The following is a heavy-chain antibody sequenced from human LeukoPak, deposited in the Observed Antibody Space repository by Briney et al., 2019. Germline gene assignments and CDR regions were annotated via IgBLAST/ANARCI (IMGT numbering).Heavy chain of an antibody. J-gene: IGHJ4*02. CDR1: GGTFSSYA. CDR3: ARDLGYDSSGTTFGY. CDR2: IIPIFGTA. Sequence: ASVKVSCKASGGTFSSYAISWVRQAPGQGLEWIGGIIPIFGTANYAQKFQGRVTITADESTSTAYVELSSLRSEDTAVYYCARDLGYDSSGTTFGYWGQGTLVTVSS. D-gene: IGHD3-22*01. V-gene: IGHV1-69*13.